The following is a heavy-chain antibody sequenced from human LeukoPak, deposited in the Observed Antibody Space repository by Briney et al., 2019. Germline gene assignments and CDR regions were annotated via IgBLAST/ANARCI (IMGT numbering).Heavy chain of an antibody. Sequence: GGSLRLSCAASGFTVSSNYMSWVRQAPGKGLGWVSVIYSGGSTYYADSVKGRFTISRDNSKNTLYLQMNSLRAEDTAVYYCASLGSTVTNNWFDPWGQGTLVTVS. CDR2: IYSGGST. J-gene: IGHJ5*02. D-gene: IGHD4-17*01. V-gene: IGHV3-53*01. CDR1: GFTVSSNY. CDR3: ASLGSTVTNNWFDP.